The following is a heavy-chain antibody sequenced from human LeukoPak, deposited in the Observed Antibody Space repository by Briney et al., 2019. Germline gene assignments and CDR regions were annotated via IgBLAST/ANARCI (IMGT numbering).Heavy chain of an antibody. V-gene: IGHV3-30*18. Sequence: GSLRLSCAASGFTFSSYGMHWVRQAPGKGLEWVAVISYDGSNKYYADSVKGRFTISRDNSKNTLYLQMNSLRAEDTAVYYCAKQRGVLYYFDYWGQGTLVTVSS. J-gene: IGHJ4*02. D-gene: IGHD2-15*01. CDR3: AKQRGVLYYFDY. CDR2: ISYDGSNK. CDR1: GFTFSSYG.